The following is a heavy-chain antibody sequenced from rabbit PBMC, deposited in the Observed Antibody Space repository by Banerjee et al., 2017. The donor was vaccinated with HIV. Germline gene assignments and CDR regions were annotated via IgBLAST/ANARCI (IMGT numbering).Heavy chain of an antibody. CDR1: GFSFSSGYD. Sequence: QEQLEESGGDLVKREGSLTLTCTASGFSFSSGYDMGWVRQAPGKGLEWIGSIYLGSGSAYYARWVNGRFTISSHTNQNTVSLQMTSLSTADTATYFCARDLAGVIGWNFNLWGPGTLVTVS. V-gene: IGHV1S45*01. CDR2: IYLGSGSA. CDR3: ARDLAGVIGWNFNL. J-gene: IGHJ4*01. D-gene: IGHD4-1*01.